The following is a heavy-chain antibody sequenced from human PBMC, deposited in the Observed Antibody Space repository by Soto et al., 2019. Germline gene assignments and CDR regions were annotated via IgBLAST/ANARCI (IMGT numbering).Heavy chain of an antibody. CDR1: GGSISSGGYY. D-gene: IGHD2-8*02. CDR2: IYYSGST. CDR3: ARVPSTPWYYFDY. Sequence: SETLSLTCTVSGGSISSGGYYWSWIRQHPGKGLEWIGYIYYSGSTYYNPSLKSRVTISVDTSKNQFSLKLSSVTAEDTAVYYCARVPSTPWYYFDYWGQGTLVTVSS. V-gene: IGHV4-31*03. J-gene: IGHJ4*02.